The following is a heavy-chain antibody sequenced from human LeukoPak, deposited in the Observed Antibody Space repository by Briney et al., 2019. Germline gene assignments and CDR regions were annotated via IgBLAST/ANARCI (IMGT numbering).Heavy chain of an antibody. Sequence: PGGSLRLSCAGSGFSVSTDYVHWVRHAPGKGLEWVSVIYTGGSTYYAPSVRGRLSISRDNSKNTIYLQMNSLRAEDTAVYYCARDKGDDYLDYWGQGTLVTVSS. CDR1: GFSVSTDY. J-gene: IGHJ4*02. V-gene: IGHV3-66*01. CDR3: ARDKGDDYLDY. CDR2: IYTGGST.